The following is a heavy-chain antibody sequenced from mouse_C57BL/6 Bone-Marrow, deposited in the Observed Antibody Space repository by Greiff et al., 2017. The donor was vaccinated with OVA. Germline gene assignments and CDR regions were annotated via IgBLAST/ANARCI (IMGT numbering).Heavy chain of an antibody. CDR2: INPNNGGT. CDR1: GYTFTDYN. D-gene: IGHD2-4*01. J-gene: IGHJ2*01. Sequence: EVQLQESGPELVKPGASVKMSCKASGYTFTDYNMHWVKQSHGKSLEWIGYINPNNGGTSYNQKFKGKATLTVNKSSSTAYMELRSLTSEDSAVYYCAREITERYFDYWGQGTTLTVSS. CDR3: AREITERYFDY. V-gene: IGHV1-22*01.